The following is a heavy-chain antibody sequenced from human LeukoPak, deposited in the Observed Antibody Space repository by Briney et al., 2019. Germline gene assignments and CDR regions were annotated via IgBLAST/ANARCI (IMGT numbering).Heavy chain of an antibody. J-gene: IGHJ4*02. D-gene: IGHD1-1*01. CDR3: ARDSTTFDF. Sequence: GGSLRLSFVASGFTLGGFRMHWVRQAPGKGLEWVSSITFSSTYVYYADSVKGRFTISRDNAKNSLYLQMNSLRAEDTAVYYCARDSTTFDFWGPGTLVTVSS. CDR1: GFTLGGFR. V-gene: IGHV3-21*01. CDR2: ITFSSTYV.